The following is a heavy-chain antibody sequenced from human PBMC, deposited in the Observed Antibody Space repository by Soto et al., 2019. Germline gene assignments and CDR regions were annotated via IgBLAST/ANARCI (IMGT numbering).Heavy chain of an antibody. J-gene: IGHJ6*02. CDR2: IIPIFGTA. Sequence: QVQLVQSGAEVKKPGSSVKVSCKASGGTFSSYAISWVRQAHGQGLEWMGGIIPIFGTANYAQKFQGRVTITADESTSTAYMELSSLRSEDTAVYYCARDDCISTSCYPPLRYYYGMDVWGQGTTVTVSS. CDR1: GGTFSSYA. V-gene: IGHV1-69*12. CDR3: ARDDCISTSCYPPLRYYYGMDV. D-gene: IGHD2-2*01.